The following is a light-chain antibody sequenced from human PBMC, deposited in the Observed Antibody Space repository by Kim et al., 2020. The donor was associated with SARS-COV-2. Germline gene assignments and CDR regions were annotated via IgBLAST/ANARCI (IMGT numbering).Light chain of an antibody. CDR3: QVWDSSRDNYV. V-gene: IGLV3-12*01. CDR2: SDS. CDR1: NIGSKA. Sequence: SYELTQPHSVSVATAQMARLTCGGNNIGSKAVHWYQQKPDQDHVLVIYSDSKRPSGIPERFSGSNTGNTTTLTISRIEAGDEAGYYCQVWDSSRDNYVFG. J-gene: IGLJ1*01.